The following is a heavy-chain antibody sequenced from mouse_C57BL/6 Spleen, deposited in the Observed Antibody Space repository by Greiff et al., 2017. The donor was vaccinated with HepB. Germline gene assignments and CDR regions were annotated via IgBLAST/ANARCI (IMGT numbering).Heavy chain of an antibody. CDR2: IRSKSNNYAT. Sequence: EVKLVESGGGLVQPKGSLKLSCAASGFSFNTYAMNWVRQAPGKGLEWVARIRSKSNNYATYYADSVKDRFTISRDDSESMLYLQMNNLKTEDTAMYYCVTYHSYAMDYWGQGTSVTVSS. V-gene: IGHV10-1*01. CDR1: GFSFNTYA. D-gene: IGHD5-1-1*01. J-gene: IGHJ4*01. CDR3: VTYHSYAMDY.